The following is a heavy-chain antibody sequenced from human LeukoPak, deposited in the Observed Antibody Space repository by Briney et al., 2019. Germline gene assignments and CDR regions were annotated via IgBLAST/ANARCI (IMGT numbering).Heavy chain of an antibody. CDR2: IKQDGSEK. CDR1: GFTFSSYW. Sequence: PGGSLRLSCAASGFTFSSYWMSWVRQAPGKGLEWVANIKQDGSEKYYVDSVKGRFSISRDNAKNSLYLQMNSLRAEDTAVYYCARDGYYYGSGSWGYFDYWGQGTLVTVSS. CDR3: ARDGYYYGSGSWGYFDY. J-gene: IGHJ4*02. V-gene: IGHV3-7*01. D-gene: IGHD3-10*01.